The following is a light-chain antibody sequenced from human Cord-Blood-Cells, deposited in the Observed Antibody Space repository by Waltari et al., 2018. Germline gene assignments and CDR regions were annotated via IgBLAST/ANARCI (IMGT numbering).Light chain of an antibody. CDR2: AAS. CDR1: QSISSY. J-gene: IGKJ1*01. V-gene: IGKV1-39*01. CDR3: QQSYSTPWT. Sequence: DIQMTQSPSSLSASVGDRVTITCRASQSISSYLNWYQQKPGKAPKLLIYAASSLQSGVPSRFSGSGSATDFTLTISSLQPEEFATYYYQQSYSTPWTFGQGTKVEIK.